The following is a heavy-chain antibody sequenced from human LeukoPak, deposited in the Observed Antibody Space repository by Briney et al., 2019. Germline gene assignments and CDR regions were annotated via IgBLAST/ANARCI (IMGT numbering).Heavy chain of an antibody. V-gene: IGHV3-23*01. J-gene: IGHJ6*02. CDR1: GFTFSNYA. D-gene: IGHD3-10*01. Sequence: PGGSLRLSCAAPGFTFSNYAMNWVRQAPGKGLEWVSGISGSGGSTYYADSVKGRFTISRDNSKNTLYLQMNSLRAEDTAIYYCAKESHYCGPGKGGMDVWGQGTTVTVSS. CDR2: ISGSGGST. CDR3: AKESHYCGPGKGGMDV.